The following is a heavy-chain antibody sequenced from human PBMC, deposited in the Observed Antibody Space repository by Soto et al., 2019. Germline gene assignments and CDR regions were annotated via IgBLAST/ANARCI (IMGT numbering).Heavy chain of an antibody. CDR1: GFTFSSYS. CDR2: ISSSSSYI. CDR3: ARVVYGSGSYSSTYYYYMDV. Sequence: GGSLRLSCAASGFTFSSYSMNWVRQAPGKGLEWVSSISSSSSYIYYADSVKGRFTISRDNAKNSLYLQMNSLRAEDTAVYYCARVVYGSGSYSSTYYYYMDVWGKGTTVTVSS. D-gene: IGHD3-10*01. J-gene: IGHJ6*03. V-gene: IGHV3-21*01.